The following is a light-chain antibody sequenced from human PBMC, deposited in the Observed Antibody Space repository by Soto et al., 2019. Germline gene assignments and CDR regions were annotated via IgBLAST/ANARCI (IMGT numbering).Light chain of an antibody. V-gene: IGKV3-11*01. CDR2: DES. CDR1: QSLINF. CDR3: QQRSNWPDA. Sequence: IVLTQSPATLSLSPGEIATLACRASQSLINFVAWYQHKTGQPPRILIYDESTRATGIPTRFSGSGSGTDFNLTISRLQPEDFAVYYCQQRSNWPDACGQGTRLEIK. J-gene: IGKJ5*01.